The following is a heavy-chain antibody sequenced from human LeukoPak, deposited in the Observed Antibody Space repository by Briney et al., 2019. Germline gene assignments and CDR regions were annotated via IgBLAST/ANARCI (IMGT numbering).Heavy chain of an antibody. D-gene: IGHD3-22*01. V-gene: IGHV3-21*01. Sequence: GGSLRLSCAASGFTFSRYAMNWVRQAPEKGLEWVSYISTGGDNRFYADSLKGRFTVSRDNAKNLLFLQMDSLRAEDTAVYYCARDSSGYYDFDYWGQGTLVTVSS. CDR2: ISTGGDNR. J-gene: IGHJ4*02. CDR1: GFTFSRYA. CDR3: ARDSSGYYDFDY.